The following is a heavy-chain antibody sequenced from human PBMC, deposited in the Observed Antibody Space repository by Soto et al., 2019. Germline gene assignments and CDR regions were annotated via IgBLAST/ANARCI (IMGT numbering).Heavy chain of an antibody. J-gene: IGHJ6*02. CDR1: GYTFTRSG. CDR2: ISSYNDDT. V-gene: IGHV1-18*01. D-gene: IGHD5-12*01. CDR3: AREGVAPYYYYGMDV. Sequence: ASVKVSCKASGYTFTRSGISWVRQAPGQGPERMGWISSYNDDTNYAQTFQGRVTMTTDTSTSTAYMELRSLRSDDTAVYYCAREGVAPYYYYGMDVWGQGTPVTVSS.